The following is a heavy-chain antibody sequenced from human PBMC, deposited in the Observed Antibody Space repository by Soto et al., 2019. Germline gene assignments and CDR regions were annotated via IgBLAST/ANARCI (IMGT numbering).Heavy chain of an antibody. J-gene: IGHJ4*02. CDR2: ISGSGGST. D-gene: IGHD6-6*01. CDR3: AKTMWVGIAARPPPPDY. Sequence: GGSLRLSCAASGFTFSSYAMSWVRQAPGKGLEWVSAISGSGGSTYYADSVKGRFTISRDNSKNTLYLQMNSLRAEDTAVYYCAKTMWVGIAARPPPPDYWGQGTLVTVSS. V-gene: IGHV3-23*01. CDR1: GFTFSSYA.